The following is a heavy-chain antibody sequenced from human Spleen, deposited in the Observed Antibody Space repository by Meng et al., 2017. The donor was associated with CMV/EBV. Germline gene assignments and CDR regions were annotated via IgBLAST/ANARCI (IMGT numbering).Heavy chain of an antibody. CDR2: IRNRAYGGTT. CDR3: TRTLVWFGELLLDY. Sequence: GESLKISCTASGFTFSDYAISWVRQAPGKGLEWVGLIRNRAYGGTTEYAASVRGRFTVSRDDSKNIAYLQMNSLKTEDTAVYYCTRTLVWFGELLLDYWGQGTLVTVSS. D-gene: IGHD3-10*01. V-gene: IGHV3-49*04. CDR1: GFTFSDYA. J-gene: IGHJ4*02.